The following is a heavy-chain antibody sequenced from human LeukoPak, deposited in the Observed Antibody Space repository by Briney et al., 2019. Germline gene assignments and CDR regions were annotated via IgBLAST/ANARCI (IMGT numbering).Heavy chain of an antibody. V-gene: IGHV3-23*01. J-gene: IGHJ4*02. CDR1: GFTFSNYA. CDR2: ISGSAGST. Sequence: GGSLRLSCAVSGFTFSNYAMNWVRQAPGKALEWVSAISGSAGSTYYANSVKGRFTVSRDNSKNTLYLQMNSLRAEDTAVYYCAKRDYWGQGTLVTVSS. CDR3: AKRDY.